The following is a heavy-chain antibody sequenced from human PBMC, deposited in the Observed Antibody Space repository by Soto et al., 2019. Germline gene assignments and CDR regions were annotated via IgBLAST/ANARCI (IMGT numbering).Heavy chain of an antibody. V-gene: IGHV4-30-4*01. J-gene: IGHJ4*02. CDR2: IYYSGST. CDR3: ARDNKYDQGGPAY. Sequence: PSETLSLTCTVSGASISSGDHYWTWLRQPPGTGLEWIGYIYYSGSTYYNPSLKSRVTMSVDTSKNQFSLKVNSVTAADTAVYYCARDNKYDQGGPAYWGPGTLVTVSS. CDR1: GASISSGDHY. D-gene: IGHD3-16*01.